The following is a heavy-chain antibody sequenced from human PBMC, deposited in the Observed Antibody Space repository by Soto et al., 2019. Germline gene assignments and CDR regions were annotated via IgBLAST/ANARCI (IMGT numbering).Heavy chain of an antibody. D-gene: IGHD1-26*01. CDR1: GYTFTGYY. Sequence: ASVKVSCKASGYTFTGYYINWVRQAPGQGLEWMGVINPHGGSTAYAQKFKGRVTLTRDTSASTVYMEVSSLTSEDTAMYYCARSSGGNFGIIIEGTNWFAPWGQGTLVTVSS. CDR3: ARSSGGNFGIIIEGTNWFAP. V-gene: IGHV1-46*01. CDR2: INPHGGST. J-gene: IGHJ5*02.